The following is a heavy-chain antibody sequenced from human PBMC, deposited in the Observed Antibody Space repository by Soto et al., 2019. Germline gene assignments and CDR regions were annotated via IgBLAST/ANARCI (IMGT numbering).Heavy chain of an antibody. Sequence: ETLSLTCTVSGGSISSYYWSWIRQPPGKGLEWIGYIYYSGSTNYNPSLKSRVIISVDTAKNQFSLSLSSVTAADTAVYYCTGAYYDIDGYILDHWGQGTSVTVS. J-gene: IGHJ5*02. CDR3: TGAYYDIDGYILDH. V-gene: IGHV4-59*01. CDR1: GGSISSYY. CDR2: IYYSGST. D-gene: IGHD3-22*01.